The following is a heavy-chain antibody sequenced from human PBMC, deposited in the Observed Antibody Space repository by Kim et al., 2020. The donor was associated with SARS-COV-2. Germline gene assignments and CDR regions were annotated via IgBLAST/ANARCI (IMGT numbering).Heavy chain of an antibody. CDR3: APGNLDYMDV. J-gene: IGHJ6*03. CDR1: GGTFSSYA. CDR2: IIPILGIA. Sequence: SVKVSCKASGGTFSSYAINWVRQAPGQGLEWMGRIIPILGIANYAQKFQGRVTITADKSTSTAYMELSSLRSEDTAVYYCAPGNLDYMDVWGKGTTVTVSS. V-gene: IGHV1-69*04. D-gene: IGHD1-1*01.